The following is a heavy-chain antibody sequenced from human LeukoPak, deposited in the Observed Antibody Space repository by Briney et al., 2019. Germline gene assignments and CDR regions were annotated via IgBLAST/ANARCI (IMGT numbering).Heavy chain of an antibody. V-gene: IGHV3-23*01. Sequence: GGSLRLSCAASGFTFSTYAMNWVRQAPGKGLEWVSDISGSGSYIYYADSVKGRFTISSDNSKNTLYLQMNSLRADDTAVYYCAKEGAGSSNRYFQHWGQGTLVTVSS. CDR2: ISGSGSYI. CDR1: GFTFSTYA. CDR3: AKEGAGSSNRYFQH. D-gene: IGHD2-15*01. J-gene: IGHJ1*01.